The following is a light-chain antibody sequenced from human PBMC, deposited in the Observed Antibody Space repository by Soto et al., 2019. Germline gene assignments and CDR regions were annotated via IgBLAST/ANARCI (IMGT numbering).Light chain of an antibody. V-gene: IGKV1-5*01. Sequence: DIQMTQSPSTLSASVGDRVTITCRASQSISSWLAWYQQKPGKAPKLLIYDASSLESGVPSRFSGSGSGTECALTISSLQPDDFATYYCQQYNSYSTFGQGTKVESK. CDR1: QSISSW. CDR3: QQYNSYST. J-gene: IGKJ1*01. CDR2: DAS.